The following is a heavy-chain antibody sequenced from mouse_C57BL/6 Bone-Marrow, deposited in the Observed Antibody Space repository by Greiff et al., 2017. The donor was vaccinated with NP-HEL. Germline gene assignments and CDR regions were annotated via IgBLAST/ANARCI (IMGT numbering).Heavy chain of an antibody. D-gene: IGHD1-1*01. J-gene: IGHJ1*03. CDR2: IDPSDSYT. CDR3: ARGREIYDYGSSYWYFDV. V-gene: IGHV1-59*01. Sequence: VQLQQPGAELVRPGTSVKLSCKASGYTFTSYWMHWVKQRPGQGLEWIGVIDPSDSYTNYTQKFKGKATLTVDTSSSTAYMQLSSLTSEDSAVYYCARGREIYDYGSSYWYFDVGGTGTTVTVSA. CDR1: GYTFTSYW.